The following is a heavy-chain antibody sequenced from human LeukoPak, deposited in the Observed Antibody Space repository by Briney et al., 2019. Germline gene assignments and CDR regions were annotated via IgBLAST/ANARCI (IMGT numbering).Heavy chain of an antibody. CDR3: ARDSYCSGGSCYPPYYFDY. J-gene: IGHJ4*02. D-gene: IGHD2-15*01. CDR1: GFTFSSYS. CDR2: ISSSSSYM. Sequence: GGSLRLSCAASGFTFSSYSMNWVRQAPGKGLEWVSSISSSSSYMYYADSVKGRFTISRDNAKNSLYLQMNSLRAEDTAVYYCARDSYCSGGSCYPPYYFDYWGQGTLVTVSS. V-gene: IGHV3-21*01.